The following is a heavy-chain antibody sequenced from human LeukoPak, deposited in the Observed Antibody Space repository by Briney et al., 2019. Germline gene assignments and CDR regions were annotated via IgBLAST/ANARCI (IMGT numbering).Heavy chain of an antibody. D-gene: IGHD1-26*01. J-gene: IGHJ4*02. V-gene: IGHV3-23*01. Sequence: PGGSLRLSCLTSGFTLSTNAMSWVRQAPGKGLEWISGISGGGASTYYADSVKGRFTISRDDSRNTLYLQMNSLRGDDTAVYYCAKDVGKWESLHSFDYWGQGTLVTVSS. CDR1: GFTLSTNA. CDR3: AKDVGKWESLHSFDY. CDR2: ISGGGAST.